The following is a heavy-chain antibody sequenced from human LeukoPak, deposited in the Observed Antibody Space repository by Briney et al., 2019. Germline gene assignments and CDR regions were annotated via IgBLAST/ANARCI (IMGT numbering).Heavy chain of an antibody. D-gene: IGHD6-6*01. V-gene: IGHV3-30-3*01. CDR3: ARGEYSSSYYYYGMDV. Sequence: AGGSLRLSCAASGFTFSSYWMSWVRQAPGKGLEWVAVISYDGSNKYYADSVKGRFTISRDNSKNTLYLQMNSLRAEDTAVYYCARGEYSSSYYYYGMDVWGQGTTVTVSS. J-gene: IGHJ6*02. CDR2: ISYDGSNK. CDR1: GFTFSSYW.